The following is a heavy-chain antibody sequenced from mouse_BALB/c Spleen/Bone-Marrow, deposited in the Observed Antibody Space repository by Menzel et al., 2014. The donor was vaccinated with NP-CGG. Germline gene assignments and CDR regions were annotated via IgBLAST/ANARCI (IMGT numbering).Heavy chain of an antibody. CDR3: ARLGHYGYSDY. J-gene: IGHJ2*01. Sequence: EVKLVESGGGLVQPGGSLKLSCAASGFDFSRYWMSWVRQAPGKGLEWIGEINPDSRTINYTPPLKDKFIISRDNAEDTLYLQMSKVRSEDTALYYCARLGHYGYSDYWGQGTTLTVSS. V-gene: IGHV4-1*02. CDR2: INPDSRTI. CDR1: GFDFSRYW. D-gene: IGHD1-2*01.